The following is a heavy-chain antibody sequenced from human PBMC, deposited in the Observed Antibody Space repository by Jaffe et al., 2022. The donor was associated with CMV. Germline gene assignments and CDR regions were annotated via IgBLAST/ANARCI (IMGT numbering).Heavy chain of an antibody. CDR3: ARDRTLAPYFDWFHTGDAFDI. D-gene: IGHD3-9*01. V-gene: IGHV3-48*03. Sequence: EVQLVESGGGLVQPGGSLRLSCAASGFTFSSYEMNWVRQAPGKGLEWVSYISSSGSTIYYADSVKGRFTISRDNAKNSLYLQMNSLRAEDTAVYYCARDRTLAPYFDWFHTGDAFDIWGQGTMVTVSS. J-gene: IGHJ3*02. CDR2: ISSSGSTI. CDR1: GFTFSSYE.